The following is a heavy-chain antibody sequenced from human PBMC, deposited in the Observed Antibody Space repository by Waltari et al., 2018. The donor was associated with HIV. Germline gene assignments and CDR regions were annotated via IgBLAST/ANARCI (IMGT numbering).Heavy chain of an antibody. CDR1: GFTFSSYA. CDR3: ARGVGGYYYYGMDV. Sequence: EVQLVESGGGVVQPGWSLSLSCAASGFTFSSYAMHWVREARGKGLEYVSAISSTGGSTYYANSVKGRFTISRDNSKNTLYLQMGSLRAEDMAVYYCARGVGGYYYYGMDVWGQGTTVTVSS. D-gene: IGHD1-26*01. CDR2: ISSTGGST. J-gene: IGHJ6*02. V-gene: IGHV3-64*01.